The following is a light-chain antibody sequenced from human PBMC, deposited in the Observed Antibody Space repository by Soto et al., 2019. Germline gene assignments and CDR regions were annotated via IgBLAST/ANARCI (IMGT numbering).Light chain of an antibody. J-gene: IGLJ2*01. CDR2: DNN. V-gene: IGLV6-57*04. Sequence: NFMLTQPHSVSESPGKTVIISCTRSFCGIAYNSVQWYQQRPGSAPTTVIYDNNQRPSGVPDRFSGSTDGSSNSASLTISGLQTEDEADYYCQSYDSNTVIFGGGTKLTVL. CDR3: QSYDSNTVI. CDR1: FCGIAYNS.